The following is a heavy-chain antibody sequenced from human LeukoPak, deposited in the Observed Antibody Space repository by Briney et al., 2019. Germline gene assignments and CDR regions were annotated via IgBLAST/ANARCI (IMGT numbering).Heavy chain of an antibody. V-gene: IGHV3-74*01. CDR1: GFTFSNYW. CDR3: AREILAPGKTHDY. CDR2: INDDGSAT. Sequence: QPGGSLRLSCAASGFTFSNYWMHWVRQVPGKGLVWVPRINDDGSATFYADSVKGRFTISRDNAKNTLFLQMSSLRAEDTAVYFCAREILAPGKTHDYWGQGTLVTVSS. J-gene: IGHJ4*02.